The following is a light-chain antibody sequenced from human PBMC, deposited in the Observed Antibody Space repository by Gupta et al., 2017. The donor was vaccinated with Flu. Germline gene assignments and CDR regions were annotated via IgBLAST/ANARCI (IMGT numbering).Light chain of an antibody. CDR3: NSENSSSNIMV. V-gene: IGLV2-14*03. Sequence: SAISCTGTSSDVGGYDYVSWYQQHPGKAPKLLIYDVSNRPSGVSDRFSGSKSGTTASLTITGLQAEDEADYYCNSENSSSNIMVFGGGTKLTVL. J-gene: IGLJ2*01. CDR2: DVS. CDR1: SSDVGGYDY.